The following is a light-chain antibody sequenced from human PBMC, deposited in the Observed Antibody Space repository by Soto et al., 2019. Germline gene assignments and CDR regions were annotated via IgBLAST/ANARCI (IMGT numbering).Light chain of an antibody. V-gene: IGLV1-40*01. CDR2: GNS. CDR1: SSNIGAGFD. CDR3: QSYDSRLSGWV. Sequence: QSALTQPSSVSGAPGQRVTISCTGTSSNIGAGFDVHWYQQFPGIAPKLLIYGNSHRPSGVPDRFSDSKSGTSASLAITGLQAEDEANYFCQSYDSRLSGWVFGGGTKLTVL. J-gene: IGLJ3*02.